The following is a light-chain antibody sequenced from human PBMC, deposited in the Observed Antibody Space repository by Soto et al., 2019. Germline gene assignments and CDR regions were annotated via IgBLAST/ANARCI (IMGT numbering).Light chain of an antibody. CDR1: ESVHSN. V-gene: IGKV3-15*01. Sequence: EMVMTQSPATLSVSPGERVTLSCRASESVHSNLAWYQQKPGQGPSLLIYYASTRVTGVPDRFSGSGSGTEFTLTISSLQSGDFGVYYCQHYSNWPPTFGPGTKVEIK. J-gene: IGKJ3*01. CDR3: QHYSNWPPT. CDR2: YAS.